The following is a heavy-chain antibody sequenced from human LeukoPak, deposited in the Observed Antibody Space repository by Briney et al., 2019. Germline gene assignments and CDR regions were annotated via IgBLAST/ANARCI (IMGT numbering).Heavy chain of an antibody. D-gene: IGHD3-16*02. V-gene: IGHV3-21*01. CDR3: ARGTPYYDYVWGSYRYVGFDY. J-gene: IGHJ4*02. Sequence: GGSLRLSCAASGFTFSSYSMNWVRQAPGKGLEWVSSISSSSSYIYHADSVKGRFTISRDNAKNSLYLQMNSLRAEDTAVYYCARGTPYYDYVWGSYRYVGFDYWGQGILVTVSS. CDR2: ISSSSSYI. CDR1: GFTFSSYS.